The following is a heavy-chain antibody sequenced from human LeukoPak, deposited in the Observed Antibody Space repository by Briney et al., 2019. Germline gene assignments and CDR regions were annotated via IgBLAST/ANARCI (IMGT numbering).Heavy chain of an antibody. J-gene: IGHJ6*02. V-gene: IGHV1-2*02. CDR3: ARGRHAPLYYYYGMDV. CDR1: GYTFTGYY. CDR2: INPNSGGT. Sequence: ASVKVSCKASGYTFTGYYMHWVRQAPGQGLEWMGWINPNSGGTNYAQKFQGRVTMTRNTSISTAYMELSSLRSEDTAVYYCARGRHAPLYYYYGMDVWGQGTTVTVSS.